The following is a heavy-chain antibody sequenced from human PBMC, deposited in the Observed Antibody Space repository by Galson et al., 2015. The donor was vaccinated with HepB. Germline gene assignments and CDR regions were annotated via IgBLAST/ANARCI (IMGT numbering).Heavy chain of an antibody. CDR1: GFTFSDSA. CDR2: IRSKANSYAT. D-gene: IGHD5-12*01. V-gene: IGHV3-73*01. Sequence: SLRLSCAASGFTFSDSAIQWVRQASGKGLEWVGRIRSKANSYATAYAASVKGRFTISRDDSKNTAYLQMNSLKPEDTAVYYCARPLAVDANYDYYGVDVWGQGTTVTVSS. CDR3: ARPLAVDANYDYYGVDV. J-gene: IGHJ6*02.